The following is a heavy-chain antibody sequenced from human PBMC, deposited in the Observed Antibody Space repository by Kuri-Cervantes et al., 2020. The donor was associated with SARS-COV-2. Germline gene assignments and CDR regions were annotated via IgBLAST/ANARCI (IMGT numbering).Heavy chain of an antibody. Sequence: GESLKISCAASGFTFSSSWMHWVCQAPEKGLEWVADIKCDGSEKYYVDSVKGRLTISRDNAKNSLYLQVNSLRAEDMTVYYCVRDLAYWGQGTLVTVSS. CDR1: GFTFSSSW. J-gene: IGHJ4*02. CDR2: IKCDGSEK. CDR3: VRDLAY. V-gene: IGHV3-52*01. D-gene: IGHD3-16*01.